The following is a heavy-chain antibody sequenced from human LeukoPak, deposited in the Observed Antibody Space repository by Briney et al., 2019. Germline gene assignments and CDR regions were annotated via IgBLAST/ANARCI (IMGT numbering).Heavy chain of an antibody. D-gene: IGHD3-3*01. CDR1: GVSISSYH. V-gene: IGHV4-30-4*01. J-gene: IGHJ5*02. CDR3: AREGRDFWSGSRGWFDP. Sequence: SETLSLTCTVSGVSISSYHWSWIRQPPGKGLEWLGYIHYSGSTFYNPSLKSRITISVDTSKNQFSLRLSSVTAADTAVYYCAREGRDFWSGSRGWFDPWGQGTLVTVSS. CDR2: IHYSGST.